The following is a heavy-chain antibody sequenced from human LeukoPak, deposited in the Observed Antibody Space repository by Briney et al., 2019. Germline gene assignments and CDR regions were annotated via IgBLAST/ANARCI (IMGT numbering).Heavy chain of an antibody. D-gene: IGHD3-10*01. CDR1: GGSFSGYY. CDR2: INHVGAT. Sequence: PETLSLTCAVYGGSFSGYYWSWIRQPPEKGLEWIGEINHVGATNYNPSLKSRVTISVDTSKNQFSLKLSSVTAADTAVYYCARLGYYYGSGSEAYYYYYYMDVWGKGTTVTISS. CDR3: ARLGYYYGSGSEAYYYYYYMDV. J-gene: IGHJ6*03. V-gene: IGHV4-34*01.